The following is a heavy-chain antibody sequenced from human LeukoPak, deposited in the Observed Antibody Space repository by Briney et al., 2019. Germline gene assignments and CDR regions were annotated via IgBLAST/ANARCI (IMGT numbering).Heavy chain of an antibody. CDR1: GDSISRSNYY. D-gene: IGHD5-18*01. V-gene: IGHV4-39*01. CDR2: IYYSGST. CDR3: ARRDRYSSGQFDH. Sequence: SETLSLTCTVSGDSISRSNYYWSWIRQPPGKGLEWIGSIYYSGSTDYNPSLKSQVTMSVDTSKSQFSLKVNSVTAADTAVYYCARRDRYSSGQFDHWGQGTLVTVSS. J-gene: IGHJ4*02.